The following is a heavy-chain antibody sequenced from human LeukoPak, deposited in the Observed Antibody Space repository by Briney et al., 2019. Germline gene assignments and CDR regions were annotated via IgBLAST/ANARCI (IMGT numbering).Heavy chain of an antibody. Sequence: PSETLSLTCTVSGDSISSYYWSWIRQPPGKGLEWIGYIYYSGSTNYNPSLQSRVTISVDTSKNQFSLKLSSVTAADTAVYYCARERCSSCCSDYWGQGTLVTVSS. V-gene: IGHV4-59*01. D-gene: IGHD6-13*01. CDR2: IYYSGST. CDR3: ARERCSSCCSDY. J-gene: IGHJ4*02. CDR1: GDSISSYY.